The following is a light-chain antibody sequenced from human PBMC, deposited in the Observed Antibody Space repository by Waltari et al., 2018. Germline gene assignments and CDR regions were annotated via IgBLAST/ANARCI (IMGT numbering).Light chain of an antibody. CDR1: QRISSSY. J-gene: IGKJ5*01. V-gene: IGKV3-20*01. Sequence: EIVLTQSPGTLSLSLGERATLPCTASQRISSSYLAWYQQKPGQAPRLLIYGGSSRATGIPDRFSGSGSGTDFTLTISRLEPEDFAVYYCQHYDSSPITFGQGTRLEIK. CDR2: GGS. CDR3: QHYDSSPIT.